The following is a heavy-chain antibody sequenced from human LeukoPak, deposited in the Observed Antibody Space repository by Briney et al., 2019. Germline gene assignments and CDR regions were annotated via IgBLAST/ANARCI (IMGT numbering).Heavy chain of an antibody. J-gene: IGHJ4*02. Sequence: ASVKVSCKASGGTFSSYAISWVRQAPGQGLEWMGRIIPILGIANYAQKFQGRVTITADKSTSTAYMELSSLRSEDTAVYYCARDLALGYCSSTSCPALDYWGRGTLVTVSS. CDR3: ARDLALGYCSSTSCPALDY. CDR2: IIPILGIA. CDR1: GGTFSSYA. V-gene: IGHV1-69*04. D-gene: IGHD2-2*01.